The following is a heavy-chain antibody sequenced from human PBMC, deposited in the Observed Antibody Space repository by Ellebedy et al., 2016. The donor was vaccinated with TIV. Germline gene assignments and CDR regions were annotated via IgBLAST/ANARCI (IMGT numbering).Heavy chain of an antibody. CDR2: ISGSGGST. V-gene: IGHV3-23*01. CDR1: GFTFSSYA. J-gene: IGHJ4*02. D-gene: IGHD6-13*01. CDR3: AKDRQGISSSPWD. Sequence: GESLKISXAASGFTFSSYAMSWVRQAPGKGLEWVSAISGSGGSTYYADSVKGRFTISRDNSKNTLYLQMNSLRAEDTAVYYCAKDRQGISSSPWDWGQGTLVTGSS.